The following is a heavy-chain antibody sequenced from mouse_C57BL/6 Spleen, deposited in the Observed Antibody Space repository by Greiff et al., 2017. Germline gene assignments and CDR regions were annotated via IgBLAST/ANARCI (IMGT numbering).Heavy chain of an antibody. CDR3: ARGNDYDDAAYYFDY. V-gene: IGHV1-26*01. CDR2: INPNNGGT. Sequence: EVQLQQSGPELVKPGASVKISCKASGYTFTDYYMNWVKQSHGKSLEWIGDINPNNGGTSYNQKFKGKATLTVDKSSSTAYMELRSLTSEDSAVYYCARGNDYDDAAYYFDYWGQGTTLTVSS. CDR1: GYTFTDYY. D-gene: IGHD2-4*01. J-gene: IGHJ2*01.